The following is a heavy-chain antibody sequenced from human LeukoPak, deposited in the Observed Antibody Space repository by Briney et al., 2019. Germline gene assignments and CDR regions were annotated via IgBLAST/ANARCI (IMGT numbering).Heavy chain of an antibody. CDR1: GGSISSYYW. CDR3: ARTPNYDILSLDY. Sequence: TLSLTCTVSGGSISSYYWSWIRQPPGKALEWLARIDWDDDKYYSTSLKTRLTISKDTSKNQVVLTMTNMDPVDTATYYCARTPNYDILSLDYWGQGTLVTVSS. D-gene: IGHD3-9*01. V-gene: IGHV2-70*11. CDR2: IDWDDDK. J-gene: IGHJ4*02.